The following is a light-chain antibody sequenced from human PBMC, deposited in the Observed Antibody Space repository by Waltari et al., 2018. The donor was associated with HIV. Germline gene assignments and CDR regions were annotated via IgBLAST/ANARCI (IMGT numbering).Light chain of an antibody. Sequence: DIQMTQSPSSLSASVGDRVTITCRASQGISNYLAWYQQRPGKVPKLLIYAASTLQSGVPSRFSGSGSGTDFTLTISSLQPEDVATYYCQKCNSPVTFGGGTKVEIK. V-gene: IGKV1-27*01. CDR3: QKCNSPVT. J-gene: IGKJ4*01. CDR2: AAS. CDR1: QGISNY.